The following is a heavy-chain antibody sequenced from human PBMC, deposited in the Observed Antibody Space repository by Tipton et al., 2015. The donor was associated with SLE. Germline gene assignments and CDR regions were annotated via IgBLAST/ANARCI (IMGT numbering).Heavy chain of an antibody. D-gene: IGHD6-19*01. Sequence: GSLRLSCAASGFTFSSYAMHWVRQAPGKGLEYVSAISSNGGSTYYADSVKGRFTISRDNSKNTLYLQMSSLRAEDTAVYYCVNSWLVDAFDIWGQGTMVTVSS. V-gene: IGHV3-64D*06. CDR2: ISSNGGST. CDR3: VNSWLVDAFDI. J-gene: IGHJ3*02. CDR1: GFTFSSYA.